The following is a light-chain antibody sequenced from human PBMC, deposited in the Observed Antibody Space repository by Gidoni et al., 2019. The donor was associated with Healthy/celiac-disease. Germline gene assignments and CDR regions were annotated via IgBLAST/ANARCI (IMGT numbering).Light chain of an antibody. Sequence: EIVLTKSTGTLSLSPGERATLSCRASQSVSSSYLAWYQPKPGQAPRLLIYGASSRATGIPDRFSGSGSGTDFTLTISRLEPEDFAVYYCQQYGSSRVTFGQGTRLEIK. V-gene: IGKV3-20*01. CDR2: GAS. CDR3: QQYGSSRVT. CDR1: QSVSSSY. J-gene: IGKJ5*01.